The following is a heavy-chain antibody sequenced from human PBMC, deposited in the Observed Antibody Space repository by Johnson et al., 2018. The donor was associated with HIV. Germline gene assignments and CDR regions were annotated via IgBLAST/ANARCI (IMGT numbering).Heavy chain of an antibody. CDR1: GFTFANYA. V-gene: IGHV3-30*03. CDR2: ISYDGSNK. J-gene: IGHJ3*02. D-gene: IGHD4-23*01. CDR3: ARDSRYGGNSAFDI. Sequence: QVQLVESGGGLVQPGGSLRLSCAAAGFTFANYALHWVRQAPGKGLEWVAVISYDGSNKYYADSVKGRFTISRDNSKNTLYLQMNSLRAEDTAVYYCARDSRYGGNSAFDIWGQGTKVTVSS.